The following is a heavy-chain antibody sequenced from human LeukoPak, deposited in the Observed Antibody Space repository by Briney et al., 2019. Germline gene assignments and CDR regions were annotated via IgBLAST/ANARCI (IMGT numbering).Heavy chain of an antibody. V-gene: IGHV4-59*08. J-gene: IGHJ6*02. CDR1: GDSVSSGY. CDR3: ARLGYSYGSYYYYGMDV. D-gene: IGHD5-18*01. Sequence: PSETLSLTCTVTGDSVSSGYWSWIRQAPEKGLEWIAYTHHAESSNYNPSLKSRVTVSVGTSKNQFFLKLSSVTAADTAVYYCARLGYSYGSYYYYGMDVWGQGTTVTVSS. CDR2: THHAESS.